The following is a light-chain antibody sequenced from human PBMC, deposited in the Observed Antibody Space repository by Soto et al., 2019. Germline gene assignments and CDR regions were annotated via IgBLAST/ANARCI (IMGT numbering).Light chain of an antibody. CDR1: QRLSSSY. CDR3: QQCGSAPPT. CDR2: AAS. Sequence: IVLTQSPGTLSLSPGERATLSCRASQRLSSSYLVWYQQRPGQAPRLLMSAASTRAAGIPDRFSGGGSGTAFTLTISRLEPEDFAVYYCQQCGSAPPTFGQGTKVDIK. V-gene: IGKV3-20*01. J-gene: IGKJ1*01.